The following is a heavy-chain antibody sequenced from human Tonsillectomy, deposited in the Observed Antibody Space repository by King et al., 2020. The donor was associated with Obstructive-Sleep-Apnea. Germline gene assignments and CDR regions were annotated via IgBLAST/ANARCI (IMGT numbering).Heavy chain of an antibody. V-gene: IGHV3-23*04. Sequence: VQLVESGGGWVQPGGSLRIACVASGCTFSSYAMSWVRQATGKGLEGISGISVGVGGTFYENSVTGRFTISRDNSKNTLYLQMNSLRAEDTAVYYCASFAQWLSAQVDYWGQGTLVTVSS. CDR3: ASFAQWLSAQVDY. CDR1: GCTFSSYA. J-gene: IGHJ4*02. CDR2: ISVGVGGT. D-gene: IGHD3-22*01.